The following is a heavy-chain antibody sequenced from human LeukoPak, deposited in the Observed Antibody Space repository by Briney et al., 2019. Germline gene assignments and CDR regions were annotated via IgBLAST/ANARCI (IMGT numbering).Heavy chain of an antibody. Sequence: PGGSLRLSCAASGFTFSSYGMSWVRQAPGKGLEWVSYISSSGSTIYYADSVKGRFTISRDNAKNSLYLQMNSLRVEDTAVYYCARFPKTGYWAYYYYFDLWGRGTLVTVSS. CDR3: ARFPKTGYWAYYYYFDL. CDR1: GFTFSSYG. D-gene: IGHD3-9*01. CDR2: ISSSGSTI. V-gene: IGHV3-48*04. J-gene: IGHJ2*01.